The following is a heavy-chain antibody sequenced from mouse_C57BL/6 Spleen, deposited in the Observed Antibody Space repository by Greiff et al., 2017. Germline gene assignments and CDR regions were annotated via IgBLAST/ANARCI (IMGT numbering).Heavy chain of an antibody. V-gene: IGHV1-81*01. CDR2: IYPRSGNT. Sequence: VKLMESGAELARPGASVKLSCKASGYTFTSYGISWVKQRTGQGLEWIGEIYPRSGNTYYNEKFKGKATLTADKSSSTAYMELRSLTSEDSAVYFCAGITTVVAKWYFDVWGTGTTVTVSS. CDR3: AGITTVVAKWYFDV. J-gene: IGHJ1*03. D-gene: IGHD1-1*01. CDR1: GYTFTSYG.